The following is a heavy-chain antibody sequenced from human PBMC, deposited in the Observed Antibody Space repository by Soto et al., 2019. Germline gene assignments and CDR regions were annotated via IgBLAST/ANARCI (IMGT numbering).Heavy chain of an antibody. J-gene: IGHJ4*02. Sequence: PSETLSLTCTVSGGSISSGGYYWSWIRQHPGKGLEWIGYIYYSGSTYYNPSLKSRVTISVDTSKNQFSLKLSSVTAADTAVYYCARGMYILTGYYFDYWGQGTLVTVSS. V-gene: IGHV4-31*03. CDR2: IYYSGST. CDR3: ARGMYILTGYYFDY. CDR1: GGSISSGGYY. D-gene: IGHD3-9*01.